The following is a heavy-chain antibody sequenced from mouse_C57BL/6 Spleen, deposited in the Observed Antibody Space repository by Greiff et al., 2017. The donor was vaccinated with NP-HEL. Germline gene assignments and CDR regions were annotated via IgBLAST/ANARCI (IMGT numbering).Heavy chain of an antibody. J-gene: IGHJ4*01. V-gene: IGHV5-4*01. Sequence: EVKLVESGGGLVKPGGSLKLSCAASGFTFSSYAMSWVRQTPEKRLEWVATISDGGSYTYYPDNVKGRFTISRDNAKNNLYLQMSHLKSEDTAMYYCARDPLYYYGSRDYAMDYWGQGTSVTVSS. CDR2: ISDGGSYT. CDR1: GFTFSSYA. CDR3: ARDPLYYYGSRDYAMDY. D-gene: IGHD1-1*01.